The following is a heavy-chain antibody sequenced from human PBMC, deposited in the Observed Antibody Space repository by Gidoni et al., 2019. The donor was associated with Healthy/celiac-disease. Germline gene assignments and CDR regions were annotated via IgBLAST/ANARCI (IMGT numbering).Heavy chain of an antibody. Sequence: EVQLVESGGGLVQPGGSLRLSCAASGFTVSSNYMSWVRQAPGKGLEWVSGIYSGGSTYYADSVKGRFTISRDNSKNTLYLQMNSLRAEDTAVYYCASRTPLGDFDYWGQGTLVTVSS. J-gene: IGHJ4*02. CDR1: GFTVSSNY. CDR3: ASRTPLGDFDY. V-gene: IGHV3-66*01. D-gene: IGHD3-10*01. CDR2: IYSGGST.